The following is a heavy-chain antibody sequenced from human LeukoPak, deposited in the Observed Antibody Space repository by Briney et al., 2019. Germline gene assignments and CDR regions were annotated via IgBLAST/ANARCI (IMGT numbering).Heavy chain of an antibody. CDR2: IYYSGST. J-gene: IGHJ2*01. Sequence: SETLSLTCTVSGGSISSGDYYWSWIRQPPGKGPEWIGYIYYSGSTYYNPSLKSRVTISVDTSKNQFSLKLSSVTAADTAVYYCASLYGVDWYFDLWGRGTLVTVSS. CDR3: ASLYGVDWYFDL. CDR1: GGSISSGDYY. V-gene: IGHV4-30-4*01. D-gene: IGHD3-10*01.